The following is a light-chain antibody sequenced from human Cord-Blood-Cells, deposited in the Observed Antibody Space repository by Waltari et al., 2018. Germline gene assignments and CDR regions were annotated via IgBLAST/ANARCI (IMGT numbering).Light chain of an antibody. Sequence: QSALTQPASVSGSPGQSITISCTGTSSDVGGYHTVSWYHQHPGKAPKLMIYDVSNRPSGVSNRFSGSKYGNTASLTISGLQAEDEADYYCSSYTSSSTVVFGGGTKLTVL. V-gene: IGLV2-14*01. CDR2: DVS. CDR1: SSDVGGYHT. CDR3: SSYTSSSTVV. J-gene: IGLJ2*01.